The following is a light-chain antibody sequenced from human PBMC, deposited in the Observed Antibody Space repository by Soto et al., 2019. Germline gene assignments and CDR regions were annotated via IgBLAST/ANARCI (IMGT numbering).Light chain of an antibody. CDR3: CSYTSSSTRV. CDR1: SSDVGSYNF. Sequence: QSVLTQPASVSGSPGQSITISCAGTSSDVGSYNFVSWYQQHPGRAPKLMIYEVTKRPSGVSSRFSGSKSGNTASLTISGLQAEDEADYYCCSYTSSSTRVFGTGTKVTVL. V-gene: IGLV2-14*02. CDR2: EVT. J-gene: IGLJ1*01.